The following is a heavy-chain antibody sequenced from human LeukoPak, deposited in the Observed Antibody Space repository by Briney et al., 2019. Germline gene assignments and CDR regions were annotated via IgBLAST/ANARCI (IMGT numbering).Heavy chain of an antibody. V-gene: IGHV4-59*11. D-gene: IGHD3-22*01. CDR3: ARDRYSYHDSSGYYHTIYAMDV. Sequence: SETLSLTCIVSGDSITNHYWSWIRQPPGKGLEWIGYIYYSGTINYNPSLKSRVTISVDTSKNRFSLALSSVTAADTAVYYCARDRYSYHDSSGYYHTIYAMDVWGQGTTVTVSS. CDR1: GDSITNHY. CDR2: IYYSGTI. J-gene: IGHJ6*02.